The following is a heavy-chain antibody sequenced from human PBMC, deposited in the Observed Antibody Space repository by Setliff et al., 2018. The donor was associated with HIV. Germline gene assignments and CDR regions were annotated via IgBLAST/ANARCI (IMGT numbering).Heavy chain of an antibody. CDR2: IYHSGST. CDR1: GYSISGGYY. J-gene: IGHJ2*01. D-gene: IGHD2-21*02. V-gene: IGHV4-38-2*01. Sequence: PSETLSLTCAVSGYSISGGYYWGWIRQPPGKGLEWIGSIYHSGSTYHNPSLKSRVTISVDTSKNQFSLKLSSVTAADTAVYYCARHDGTNCGGDCYLLGYFDLWGRGTLVNVSS. CDR3: ARHDGTNCGGDCYLLGYFDL.